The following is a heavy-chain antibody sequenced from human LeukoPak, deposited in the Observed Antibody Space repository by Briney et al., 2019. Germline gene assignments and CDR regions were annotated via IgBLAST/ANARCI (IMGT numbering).Heavy chain of an antibody. D-gene: IGHD2-15*01. J-gene: IGHJ4*02. CDR3: ARADCSGGSCPFDY. CDR2: IYYSGST. V-gene: IGHV4-30-4*01. Sequence: SETLSLTCTVSGGSISSGDYYWSWIRQPPGKGLEWIGYIYYSGSTYYNPSLRSRVTISVDTSKNQFSLKLSSVTAADTAVYYCARADCSGGSCPFDYWGQGALVTVSS. CDR1: GGSISSGDYY.